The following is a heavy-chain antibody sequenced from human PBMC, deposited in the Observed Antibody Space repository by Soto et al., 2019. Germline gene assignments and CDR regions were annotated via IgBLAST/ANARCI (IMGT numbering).Heavy chain of an antibody. J-gene: IGHJ4*02. V-gene: IGHV1-18*01. Sequence: QVQLVQSGAEVKKPGASVKVSCKASGYTFTSYGISWVRQAPGQGLEWMGWINAYNGNTNYAQKFQGRVTIITDTSTSTAYMELRRLRSADTAVYYCARDAPPEVYWGKGTLVTVS. CDR1: GYTFTSYG. CDR3: ARDAPPEVY. CDR2: INAYNGNT.